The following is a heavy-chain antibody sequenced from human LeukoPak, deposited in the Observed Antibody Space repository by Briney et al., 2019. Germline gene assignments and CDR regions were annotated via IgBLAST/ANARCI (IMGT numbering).Heavy chain of an antibody. J-gene: IGHJ4*02. Sequence: ASVKVSCKASGYTFTSYGISWVRQAPGQGLEWMGWISAYNGNTNYAQKLQGRVTMTTDTSTSTAYMELRSLRSDDTAAYYCAREATGYCSSTSCYGVIDYWGQGTLVAVSS. CDR1: GYTFTSYG. V-gene: IGHV1-18*01. D-gene: IGHD2-2*01. CDR3: AREATGYCSSTSCYGVIDY. CDR2: ISAYNGNT.